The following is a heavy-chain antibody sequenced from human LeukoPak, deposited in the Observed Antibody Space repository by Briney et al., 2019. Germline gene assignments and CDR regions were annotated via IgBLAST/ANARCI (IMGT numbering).Heavy chain of an antibody. J-gene: IGHJ6*02. CDR1: GLIFSNYG. CDR2: IWHDGSDK. V-gene: IGHV3-33*01. D-gene: IGHD5-24*01. Sequence: GGSLRLSCVASGLIFSNYGMHWVRQAPGKGLEWVAIIWHDGSDKYYADSVKGRFTISRDNSKNTLYLQMNSLRAEDTAVYYCASRDKGYYYGMDVWGQGTTVTVSS. CDR3: ASRDKGYYYGMDV.